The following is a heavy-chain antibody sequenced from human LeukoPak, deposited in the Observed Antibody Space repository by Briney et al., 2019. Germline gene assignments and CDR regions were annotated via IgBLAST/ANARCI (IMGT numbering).Heavy chain of an antibody. D-gene: IGHD6-19*01. CDR1: EFTFSSYS. J-gene: IGHJ4*02. CDR2: ITGSGSGI. V-gene: IGHV3-48*01. CDR3: AKELSSGWFHYFDY. Sequence: GGSLRLSCAASEFTFSSYSMNWVRQAPGKGLQWVSYITGSGSGIHYADSVKGRFTISRDNAKNTLYLQMNSLRAEDTAVYYCAKELSSGWFHYFDYWGQGTLVTVSS.